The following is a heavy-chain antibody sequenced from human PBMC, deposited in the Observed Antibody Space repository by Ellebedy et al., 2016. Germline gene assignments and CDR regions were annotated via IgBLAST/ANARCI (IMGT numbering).Heavy chain of an antibody. J-gene: IGHJ4*02. D-gene: IGHD3-22*01. CDR2: ISSSGDRT. V-gene: IGHV3-23*01. Sequence: GGSLRLSCAASGFTFSRYATTWVRQAPGKGLEWVSAISSSGDRTYYADSVQGRFTISRDNSKNTLSLHMNSLRAEDTAVYYCAKVEVRAGSSGYYFLDYWGQGTLVTVSS. CDR1: GFTFSRYA. CDR3: AKVEVRAGSSGYYFLDY.